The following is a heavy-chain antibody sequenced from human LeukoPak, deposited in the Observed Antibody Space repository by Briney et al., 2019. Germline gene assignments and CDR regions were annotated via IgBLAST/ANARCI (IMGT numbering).Heavy chain of an antibody. Sequence: PGGSLRLSCAASGFTFSNYAMHWVRQAPGKGLEWLAYIRYDGSSKYYADFVKGRFTISRDNAKNSLYLQMNSLRAEDTAVYYCARVRNDYGDFAFDYWGQGTLVTVSS. D-gene: IGHD4-17*01. CDR2: IRYDGSSK. V-gene: IGHV3-30*02. CDR1: GFTFSNYA. CDR3: ARVRNDYGDFAFDY. J-gene: IGHJ4*02.